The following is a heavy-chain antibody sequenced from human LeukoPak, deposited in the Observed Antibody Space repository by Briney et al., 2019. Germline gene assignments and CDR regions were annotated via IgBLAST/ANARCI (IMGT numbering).Heavy chain of an antibody. Sequence: SETLSLTCAVSGYSISSGYCWGLMRQPPGQGLEWVGSFYHSGSTYYNPSPKSRVTISVDKSNLQFSLQLSSGTAADAAVYHCARVINMVRVRGFRDYFAYGGQRTLLTVSS. D-gene: IGHD3-10*01. J-gene: IGHJ4*02. CDR3: ARVINMVRVRGFRDYFAY. CDR2: FYHSGST. V-gene: IGHV4-38-2*01. CDR1: GYSISSGYC.